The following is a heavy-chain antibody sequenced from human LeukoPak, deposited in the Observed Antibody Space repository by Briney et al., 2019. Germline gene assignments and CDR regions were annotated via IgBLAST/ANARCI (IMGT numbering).Heavy chain of an antibody. CDR3: ARGWFGVNYGMDV. Sequence: GGSLRLSCAASGFTFSSYWMNWVRQAPGKGLEWVAIIKQDESEKYYVDSVKGRFTISRDNAKNSLSLQMNSLRAEDTAVYYCARGWFGVNYGMDVWGQGTTVTVSS. D-gene: IGHD3-10*01. J-gene: IGHJ6*02. CDR1: GFTFSSYW. V-gene: IGHV3-7*02. CDR2: IKQDESEK.